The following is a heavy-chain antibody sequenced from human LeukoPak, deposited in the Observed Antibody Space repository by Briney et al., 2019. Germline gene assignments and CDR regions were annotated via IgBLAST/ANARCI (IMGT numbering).Heavy chain of an antibody. CDR2: ISIRSSTI. V-gene: IGHV3-48*01. D-gene: IGHD5-24*01. J-gene: IGHJ3*02. CDR1: GFTFSSYS. Sequence: GGSLRLSCAASGFTFSSYSMAWVRQAPGKGREWVSYISIRSSTIYYADSVKGRFTISRDNAKNSLYVQRNSLRAEDTAVYYCARERDGYTHDAFDIWGQGTMVTVSS. CDR3: ARERDGYTHDAFDI.